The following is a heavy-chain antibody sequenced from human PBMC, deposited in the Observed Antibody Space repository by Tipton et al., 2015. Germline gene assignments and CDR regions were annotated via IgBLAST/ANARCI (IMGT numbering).Heavy chain of an antibody. CDR2: TYYSGNT. Sequence: LRLSCTVSGGSVSSGSYYWNWIRQPPGKGLEWIGYTYYSGNTKYNPSLKSRVTISVDTSKNQFSLRLSSVTAADTAVYYCARGYISSWGDYWGQGTLVTVSS. CDR1: GGSVSSGSYY. D-gene: IGHD6-6*01. J-gene: IGHJ4*02. V-gene: IGHV4-61*01. CDR3: ARGYISSWGDY.